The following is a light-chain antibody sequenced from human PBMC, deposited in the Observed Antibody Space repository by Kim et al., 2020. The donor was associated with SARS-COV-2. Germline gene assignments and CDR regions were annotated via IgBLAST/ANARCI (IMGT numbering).Light chain of an antibody. CDR2: RDN. CDR1: NIGSKN. V-gene: IGLV3-9*01. Sequence: VALEQTARLTWEGNNIGSKNVDWFQQKPGQAPVLVIYRDNSRPSGIPERFSGSNSGSTATLTFSRAQAGDEADYYCQVWDSNTVIFGGGTQLTVL. CDR3: QVWDSNTVI. J-gene: IGLJ2*01.